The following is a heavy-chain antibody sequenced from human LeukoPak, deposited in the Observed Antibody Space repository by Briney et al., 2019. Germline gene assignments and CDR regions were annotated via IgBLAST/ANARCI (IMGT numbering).Heavy chain of an antibody. CDR2: ISDSVSST. D-gene: IGHD4-17*01. CDR3: AKTLTTGYYYYAMDV. CDR1: GFTFSSYG. J-gene: IGHJ6*02. Sequence: GGSLRLSCAASGFTFSSYGMHWVRQAPGQGLEWVSAISDSVSSTYYADSVKGRFTISRDNSKNTLYLQMTSLRAEDTAVYYCAKTLTTGYYYYAMDVWGQGTTVTVSS. V-gene: IGHV3-23*01.